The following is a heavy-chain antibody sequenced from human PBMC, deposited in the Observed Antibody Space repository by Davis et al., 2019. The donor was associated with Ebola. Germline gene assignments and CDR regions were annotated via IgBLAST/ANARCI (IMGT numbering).Heavy chain of an antibody. CDR3: ARGDHDYGGNGLDY. D-gene: IGHD4-23*01. CDR2: INHSGST. Sequence: SETLSLTCAVYGGSFSGYYWSWIRQPPGKGLEWIGEINHSGSTNYNPSLKSRATITVDTSKNQFSRKLSSVTAADTAVYYYARGDHDYGGNGLDYWGQGTLVTVSS. V-gene: IGHV4-34*01. J-gene: IGHJ4*02. CDR1: GGSFSGYY.